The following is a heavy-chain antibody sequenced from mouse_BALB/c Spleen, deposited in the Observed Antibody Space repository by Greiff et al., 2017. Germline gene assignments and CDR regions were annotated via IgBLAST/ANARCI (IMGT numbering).Heavy chain of an antibody. D-gene: IGHD2-4*01. CDR2: ISSGGST. J-gene: IGHJ3*01. V-gene: IGHV5-6-5*01. Sequence: EVQGVESGGGLVKPGGSLKLSCAASGFTFSSYAMSWVRQTPEKRLEWVASISSGGSTYYPDSVKGRFTISRDNARNTLYLQMSSLKSEDTAMYYCASRIYYDYSWFAYWGQGTLVTVSA. CDR1: GFTFSSYA. CDR3: ASRIYYDYSWFAY.